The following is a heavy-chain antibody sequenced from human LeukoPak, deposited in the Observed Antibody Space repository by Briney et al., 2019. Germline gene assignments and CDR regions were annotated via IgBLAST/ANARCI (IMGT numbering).Heavy chain of an antibody. Sequence: GGSLRLSCTASGFTVSTNYMSWVRQAPGKGLEWVSIISTGGSTYYADSVKGRFTISRDNSKNTLYVQMNSLRAEDTAVYYCAKPEYGDPNYYYYGLDVWGQGTTVTVSS. CDR3: AKPEYGDPNYYYYGLDV. CDR2: ISTGGST. V-gene: IGHV3-53*01. CDR1: GFTVSTNY. D-gene: IGHD4-17*01. J-gene: IGHJ6*02.